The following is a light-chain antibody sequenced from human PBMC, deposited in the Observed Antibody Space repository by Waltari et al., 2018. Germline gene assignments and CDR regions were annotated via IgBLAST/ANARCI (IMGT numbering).Light chain of an antibody. CDR1: SRDIGSYNV. V-gene: IGLV2-23*02. J-gene: IGLJ3*02. Sequence: QSALTQPASVSGSRGQSITISCTGSSRDIGSYNVVSWYQHHPGKAPKLLIYGVNNRPSGVSNRFSGSKSGNTASLTLSGLQAEYEADYYCSSYAGSVVFGGGTKLTVL. CDR2: GVN. CDR3: SSYAGSVV.